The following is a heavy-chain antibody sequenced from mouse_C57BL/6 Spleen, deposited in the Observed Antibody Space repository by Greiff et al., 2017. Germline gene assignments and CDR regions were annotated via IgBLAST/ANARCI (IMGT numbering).Heavy chain of an antibody. J-gene: IGHJ2*01. CDR2: INPSTGGT. CDR3: ARSGYDYDEGY. V-gene: IGHV1-42*01. D-gene: IGHD2-4*01. Sequence: VQLQQSGPELVKPGASVKISCKASGYSFTGYYMNWVKQSPEKSLEWIGEINPSTGGTTYNQKFKAKATLTVDKSSSTAYMQLKSLTSEDSAVYYCARSGYDYDEGYWGQGTTLTVSA. CDR1: GYSFTGYY.